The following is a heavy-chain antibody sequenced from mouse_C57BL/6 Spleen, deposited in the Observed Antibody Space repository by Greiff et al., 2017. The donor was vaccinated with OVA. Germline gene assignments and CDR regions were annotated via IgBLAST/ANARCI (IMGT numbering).Heavy chain of an antibody. CDR2: IDPSDSET. V-gene: IGHV1-52*01. CDR3: ARVEVTTHYYAMDN. Sequence: QVQLQQPGAELVRPGSSVKLSCKASGYTFTSYWMHWVKQRPIQGLEWIGNIDPSDSETHYNQKFKDKATLTVDKSSSTAYMQLSSLTSEDSAVYYCARVEVTTHYYAMDNRGQGNSDTASS. J-gene: IGHJ4*01. D-gene: IGHD2-2*01. CDR1: GYTFTSYW.